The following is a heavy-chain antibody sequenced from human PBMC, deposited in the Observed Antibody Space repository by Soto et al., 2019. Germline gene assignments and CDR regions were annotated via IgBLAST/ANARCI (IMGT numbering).Heavy chain of an antibody. CDR2: VYSSGTT. V-gene: IGHV4-59*01. CDR3: LGYYGPHGLVFYY. Sequence: SETLSLTCTVSGGSITNNYWTWIRQPPGKGLEWIGYVYSSGTTNYNPSLETRLTMSVDSSKKQFSLNLNSVTAADTAIYYCLGYYGPHGLVFYYWGPGIVVTVSS. D-gene: IGHD4-17*01. J-gene: IGHJ4*02. CDR1: GGSITNNY.